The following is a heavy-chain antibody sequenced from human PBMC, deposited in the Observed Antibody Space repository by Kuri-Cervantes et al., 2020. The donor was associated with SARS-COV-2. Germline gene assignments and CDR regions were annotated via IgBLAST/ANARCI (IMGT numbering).Heavy chain of an antibody. V-gene: IGHV3-7*05. D-gene: IGHD5-18*01. CDR3: ATGVRGYSYGPDY. Sequence: GGSLRLSCAASGFTFSSYWMHWVRQAPGKGLEWVANIKQDGSEKYYVDSVKGRFTISRDNAKNSLYLQMNSLRAEDTAVYYCATGVRGYSYGPDYWGQGTLVTVSS. J-gene: IGHJ4*02. CDR2: IKQDGSEK. CDR1: GFTFSSYW.